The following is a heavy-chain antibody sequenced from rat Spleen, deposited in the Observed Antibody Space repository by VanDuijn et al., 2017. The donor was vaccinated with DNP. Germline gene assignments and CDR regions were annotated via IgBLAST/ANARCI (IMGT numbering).Heavy chain of an antibody. CDR2: ISSSGGDS. D-gene: IGHD4-4*01. CDR3: TRGLRVYHFDY. V-gene: IGHV5-46*01. CDR1: GFTFSTFP. J-gene: IGHJ2*01. Sequence: EVQLVESGGGLVQPGRSRKLSCAASGFTFSTFPMAWVRQAPTKGLEWVATISSSGGDSYYRDSVKGRFTISRDNAKSALYLQMNSLRSEDTATYYCTRGLRVYHFDYWGQGVVVTVSS.